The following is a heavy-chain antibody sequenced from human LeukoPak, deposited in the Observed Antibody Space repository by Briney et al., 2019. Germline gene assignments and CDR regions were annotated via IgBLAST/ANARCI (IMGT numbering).Heavy chain of an antibody. J-gene: IGHJ2*01. CDR2: INGGGENT. Sequence: GGSLGLSCAASGFTFTSYAMSWIRQAPGKGLEWVSAINGGGENTYYGDSVKGRFTISRDNSKNTLYLQMNSLRAGDTATYYCAKPRAMTTGVGRYFDLWGRGTLVTVSS. CDR1: GFTFTSYA. CDR3: AKPRAMTTGVGRYFDL. V-gene: IGHV3-23*01. D-gene: IGHD1-1*01.